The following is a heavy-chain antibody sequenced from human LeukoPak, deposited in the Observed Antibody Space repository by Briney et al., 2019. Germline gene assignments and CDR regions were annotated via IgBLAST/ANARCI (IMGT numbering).Heavy chain of an antibody. CDR1: GGSISSSSYY. CDR3: ASLLGISSTCDY. V-gene: IGHV4-39*01. CDR2: IYYSGST. D-gene: IGHD6-13*01. Sequence: SETLSLTCTVSGGSISSSSYYWGWIRQPPGKGLEWIGNIYYSGSTYYNPSLKSRVTISVDTSKNQFSLKLSSVTAADTAVYYCASLLGISSTCDYWGQGTLVTVSS. J-gene: IGHJ4*02.